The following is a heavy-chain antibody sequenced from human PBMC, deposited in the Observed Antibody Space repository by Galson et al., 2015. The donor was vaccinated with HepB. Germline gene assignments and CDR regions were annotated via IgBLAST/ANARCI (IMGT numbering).Heavy chain of an antibody. CDR2: INSDGSST. D-gene: IGHD6-19*01. J-gene: IGHJ4*02. CDR1: GFTFSTFE. CDR3: ARDDSSGWYEEYYFDY. V-gene: IGHV3-74*01. Sequence: SLRLSCAASGFTFSTFEMNWVRQAPGKGLVWVSRINSDGSSTSYADSVKGRFTISRDNAKNPLYLQMNSLRAEDTAVYYCARDDSSGWYEEYYFDYWGQGTLVTVSS.